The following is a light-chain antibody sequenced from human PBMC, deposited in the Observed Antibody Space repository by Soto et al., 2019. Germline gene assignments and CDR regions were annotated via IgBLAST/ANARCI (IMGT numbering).Light chain of an antibody. J-gene: IGLJ3*02. Sequence: QSALTQPRSVSGSPGQSVTISCTGTSSDVGGYNYVSWYQHHPDKAPKLVIYDVTKRPSGVPDRFSGSKSGNTASLTISGLQAEDEADYYCCSYAGTYTGVFGGGTKVTVL. V-gene: IGLV2-11*01. CDR1: SSDVGGYNY. CDR3: CSYAGTYTGV. CDR2: DVT.